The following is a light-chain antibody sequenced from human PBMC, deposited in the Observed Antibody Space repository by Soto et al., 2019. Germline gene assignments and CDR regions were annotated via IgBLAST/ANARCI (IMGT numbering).Light chain of an antibody. CDR3: QHYGSSLSIT. CDR1: QSVSSNY. V-gene: IGKV3-20*01. Sequence: ESVLTQSPGSLSLSPGERATLSCRASQSVSSNYLAWYQHKPGQAPRLLIYGASSRATCIPDRFGGSGSGTDFTLTISRLEPEDFAVYYCQHYGSSLSITFGQGTRREIK. CDR2: GAS. J-gene: IGKJ5*01.